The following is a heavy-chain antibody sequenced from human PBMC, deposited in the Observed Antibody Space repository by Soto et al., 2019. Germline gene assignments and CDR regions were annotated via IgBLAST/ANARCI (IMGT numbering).Heavy chain of an antibody. Sequence: QVQLVQSGAEVKKPGSSVKVSCKASGGTFGSYAISWVRQAPGQGLEWMGGIIPIPGTANYAQKFQGRVTIAADDSTSTAYVELSSLRSEDTAVYYCARSQGSSTSLEIYYYYYSGMDVWGQGTTVTVSS. D-gene: IGHD2-2*01. V-gene: IGHV1-69*01. CDR2: IIPIPGTA. CDR1: GGTFGSYA. CDR3: ARSQGSSTSLEIYYYYYSGMDV. J-gene: IGHJ6*02.